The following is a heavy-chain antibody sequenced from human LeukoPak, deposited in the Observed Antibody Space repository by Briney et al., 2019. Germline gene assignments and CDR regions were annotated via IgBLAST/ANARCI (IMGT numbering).Heavy chain of an antibody. J-gene: IGHJ4*02. V-gene: IGHV3-30*18. Sequence: GGSLRLSCAASGFSFSSYGMHWVRQAPGKGLEWVAVISYDGSNKYYADSVKGRFTISRDNSKNTLYLQMNSLRAEDTAVYYCAKPPGYSYGSQYFDYWGQGTLVTVSS. CDR2: ISYDGSNK. CDR1: GFSFSSYG. CDR3: AKPPGYSYGSQYFDY. D-gene: IGHD5-18*01.